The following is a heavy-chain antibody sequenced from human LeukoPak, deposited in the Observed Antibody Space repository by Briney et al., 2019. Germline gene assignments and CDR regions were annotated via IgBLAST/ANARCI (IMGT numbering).Heavy chain of an antibody. CDR1: GFTFNNYG. CDR2: IQYDGNNT. CDR3: VKGLVYYFDY. D-gene: IGHD3-10*01. J-gene: IGHJ4*02. Sequence: PGGSLRLSCAASGFTFNNYGMHWVRQAPGKGLGWVTFIQYDGNNTYYADSVKGRFTFSRDNSKNTLYLHMNSLRAEDTAVYYCVKGLVYYFDYWGQGTLVSVSS. V-gene: IGHV3-30*02.